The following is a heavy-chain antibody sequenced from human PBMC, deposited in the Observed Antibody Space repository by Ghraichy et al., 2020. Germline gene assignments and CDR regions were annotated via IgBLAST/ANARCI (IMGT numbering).Heavy chain of an antibody. V-gene: IGHV4-38-2*01. CDR3: ARQTGDIWNYNYYMDV. Sequence: SETLSLTCAVSGYSISSGYYWGWIRQPPGRGLEWIGSLFHSGSTYYNPSLKSRVTISVDTSENQFSLKLSSVTAADTAVYYCARQTGDIWNYNYYMDVWGKGTTVTVSS. D-gene: IGHD7-27*01. CDR2: LFHSGST. CDR1: GYSISSGYY. J-gene: IGHJ6*03.